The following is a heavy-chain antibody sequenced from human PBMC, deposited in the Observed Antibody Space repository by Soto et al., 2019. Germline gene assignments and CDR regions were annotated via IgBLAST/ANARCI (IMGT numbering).Heavy chain of an antibody. V-gene: IGHV4-59*01. J-gene: IGHJ5*01. CDR2: IYYSGST. D-gene: IGHD3-22*01. CDR1: GGSISPYY. CDR3: ARASYYSDSFGYFLDS. Sequence: SETLSLTCTVSGGSISPYYWSWIRQTPGKGLEWIVYIYYSGSTNYNPSLKSRVTISVDTSKNQCSLKLSSVTAADTAVYYCARASYYSDSFGYFLDSWGQGTLVTVSS.